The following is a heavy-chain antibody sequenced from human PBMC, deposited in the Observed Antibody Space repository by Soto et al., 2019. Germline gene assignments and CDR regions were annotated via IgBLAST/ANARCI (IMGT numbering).Heavy chain of an antibody. CDR1: GGTFNSYG. CDR3: ARVRVIRGVIPSHFGL. J-gene: IGHJ4*02. Sequence: QDHLAQSGAEVKTPGSSVTVSCKASGGTFNSYGISWVRQAPGQGLDWMGVLIPLYGTVNYAQKFQGRVSITADKSTSTAYMDLSSLRSADTAVYYCARVRVIRGVIPSHFGLWGQGTLVTVSS. CDR2: LIPLYGTV. D-gene: IGHD3-10*01. V-gene: IGHV1-69*06.